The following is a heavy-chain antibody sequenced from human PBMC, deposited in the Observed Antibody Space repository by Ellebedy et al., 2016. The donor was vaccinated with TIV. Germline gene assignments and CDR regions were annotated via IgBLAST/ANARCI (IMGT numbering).Heavy chain of an antibody. J-gene: IGHJ4*02. Sequence: GESLKISXATSGFTFSVHYMTWIRQAPGKGLEWVAYISSDGSRTGYGDSVEGRFTISRDDAKNSVFLQMNTLSAEDTAVYYCARGASESDYWGQGTMVTVSS. CDR1: GFTFSVHY. V-gene: IGHV3-11*05. CDR2: ISSDGSRT. CDR3: ARGASESDY. D-gene: IGHD3-10*01.